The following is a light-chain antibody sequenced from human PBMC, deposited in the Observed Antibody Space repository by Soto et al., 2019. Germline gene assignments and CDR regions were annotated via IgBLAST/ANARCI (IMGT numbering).Light chain of an antibody. V-gene: IGLV2-14*01. Sequence: QSALTQPASVSGSPGQSITISCTGTSSDVGGYNYVSWYQQHPGKAPKLMIYDVSNRPSGVSNRFSGSKSGNTASLTISGLQAEDEADYYCSSYTSSSTRGIFGTGTKVT. J-gene: IGLJ1*01. CDR1: SSDVGGYNY. CDR2: DVS. CDR3: SSYTSSSTRGI.